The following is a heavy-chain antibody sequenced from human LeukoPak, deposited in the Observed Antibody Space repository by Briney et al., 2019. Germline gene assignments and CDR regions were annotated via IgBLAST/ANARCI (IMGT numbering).Heavy chain of an antibody. D-gene: IGHD2-2*01. CDR2: TYYSGST. Sequence: PSETLSLTCTVSGGSISSSSYYWGWIRQPPGKGLEWIGSTYYSGSTYYNPSLKSRVTISVDTSKNQFSLKLSSVTAADTAVYYCASPEEPAAIYYWGQGTLVTVSS. V-gene: IGHV4-39*01. J-gene: IGHJ4*02. CDR3: ASPEEPAAIYY. CDR1: GGSISSSSYY.